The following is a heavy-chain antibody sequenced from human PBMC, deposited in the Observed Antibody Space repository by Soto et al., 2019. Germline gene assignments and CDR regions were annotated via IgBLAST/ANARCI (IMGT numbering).Heavy chain of an antibody. J-gene: IGHJ4*02. CDR3: ARAPRGNYGYPSYFDY. Sequence: QVQLQESGPGLVKPSGTLSLTCTVSGGSISSYYWSWIRQPPGKGLEWIGYIYYSGSTNYNPSLKSRVTISVDTSKNQFSLKLSSVTAADTAVYYCARAPRGNYGYPSYFDYWGQGTLVTVSS. D-gene: IGHD3-10*01. V-gene: IGHV4-59*01. CDR2: IYYSGST. CDR1: GGSISSYY.